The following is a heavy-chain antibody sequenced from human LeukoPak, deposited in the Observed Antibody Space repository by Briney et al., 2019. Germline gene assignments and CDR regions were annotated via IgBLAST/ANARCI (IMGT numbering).Heavy chain of an antibody. D-gene: IGHD3-22*01. CDR3: AKDTGSGYYDY. CDR2: ISWDGGST. Sequence: GGSLRLSCAASGFTFDDYTMHGVRQAPGKGLEWASLISWDGGSTYYADSVKGRFTISRDNSKNSLYLQMNSLRTEDTALYYCAKDTGSGYYDYWGQGTLVTVSS. CDR1: GFTFDDYT. J-gene: IGHJ4*02. V-gene: IGHV3-43*01.